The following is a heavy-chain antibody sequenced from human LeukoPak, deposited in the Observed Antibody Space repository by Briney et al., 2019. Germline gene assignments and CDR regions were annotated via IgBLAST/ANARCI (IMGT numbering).Heavy chain of an antibody. V-gene: IGHV3-21*01. D-gene: IGHD2-15*01. J-gene: IGHJ5*02. Sequence: GGSLRLSCAASGFTFSSYAMSWVRQAPGQGPEWVSSISTSGSDIYYGDSVKGRFTISRDNAKNSLYLQMNSLRADDTAVYYCARGYCSGGSCYWNWFDPWGQGTLVTVSS. CDR3: ARGYCSGGSCYWNWFDP. CDR1: GFTFSSYA. CDR2: ISTSGSDI.